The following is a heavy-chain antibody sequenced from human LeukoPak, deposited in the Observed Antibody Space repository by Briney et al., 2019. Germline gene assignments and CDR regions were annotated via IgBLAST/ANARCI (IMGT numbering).Heavy chain of an antibody. CDR3: ARGRPWGSYASDYYYYMDV. CDR2: INSDGSST. V-gene: IGHV3-74*01. Sequence: GGSLRLSCAASGFTFSSYWMHWVRQDPGKGLVWVSRINSDGSSTSYADSVKGRFTISRDKAKNTLYLQRNSLRAEDTAVYYCARGRPWGSYASDYYYYMDVWGKGTTVTVSS. D-gene: IGHD3-16*01. CDR1: GFTFSSYW. J-gene: IGHJ6*03.